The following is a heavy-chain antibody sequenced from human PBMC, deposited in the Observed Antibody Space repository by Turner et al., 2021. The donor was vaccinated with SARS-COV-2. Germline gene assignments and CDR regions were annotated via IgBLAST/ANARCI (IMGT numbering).Heavy chain of an antibody. J-gene: IGHJ4*02. V-gene: IGHV4-59*01. CDR2: IYYSRST. CDR3: ARDPGEGSFDY. D-gene: IGHD3-16*01. CDR1: GGSISSYY. Sequence: QVQLQESGPGLVKPSETLSLTCTVSGGSISSYYWSWIRQPPGKGLEWIGYIYYSRSTNYNPSLKSRVTISVYTSKNQFSLKLSSVTAADTAVYYCARDPGEGSFDYWGQGTLVTVSS.